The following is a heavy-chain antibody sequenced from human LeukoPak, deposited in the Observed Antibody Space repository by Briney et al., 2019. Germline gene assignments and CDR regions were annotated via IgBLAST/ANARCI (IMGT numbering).Heavy chain of an antibody. CDR2: ISYDGSNK. CDR1: GFTFSSYG. CDR3: HTYYDFWSGYDFDY. V-gene: IGHV3-30*03. Sequence: GGSLRLSCAASGFTFSSYGMHWVRQAPGKGLEWVAVISYDGSNKYYADSVKGRFTISRDNSKNTLYLQTNSLRAEDTAVYYCHTYYDFWSGYDFDYWGQGTLVTVSS. D-gene: IGHD3-3*01. J-gene: IGHJ4*02.